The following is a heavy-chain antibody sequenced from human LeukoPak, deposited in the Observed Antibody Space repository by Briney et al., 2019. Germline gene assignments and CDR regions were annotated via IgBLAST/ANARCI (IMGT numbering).Heavy chain of an antibody. CDR2: IRFDGTDD. V-gene: IGHV3-30*02. CDR1: GFTFKNFG. J-gene: IGHJ4*02. CDR3: AKDKSQVGVDSASTLVDH. Sequence: GGSLRLSCAASGFTFKNFGMHWVRQAPGKGLEWVAFIRFDGTDDYYVDSLKGRFTISRDNSKNTVYFQMNTLTSEDTALYYCAKDKSQVGVDSASTLVDHWGQGTLVIVSS. D-gene: IGHD2-8*02.